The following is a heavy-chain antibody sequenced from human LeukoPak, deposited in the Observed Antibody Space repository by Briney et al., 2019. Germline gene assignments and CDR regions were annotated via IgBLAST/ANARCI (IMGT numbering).Heavy chain of an antibody. CDR3: ARDKGTSYLSSFDY. V-gene: IGHV3-66*01. J-gene: IGHJ4*02. CDR1: EFSVGSNY. Sequence: GGSLRLSCAASEFSVGSNYMTWVRQAPGKGLEWVSLIYSGGSTYYADSVKGRFTISRDNSKNTLYLQMNSLRAADTAVYYCARDKGTSYLSSFDYWGQGALVTVSS. CDR2: IYSGGST. D-gene: IGHD6-6*01.